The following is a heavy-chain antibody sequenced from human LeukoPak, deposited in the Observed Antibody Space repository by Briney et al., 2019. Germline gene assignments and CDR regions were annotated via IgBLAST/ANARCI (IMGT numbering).Heavy chain of an antibody. CDR1: GGSVSSGSYY. J-gene: IGHJ4*02. CDR2: IYYSGST. CDR3: ARLGYCSSASCGPLDY. Sequence: TSETLSLTCTVSGGSVSSGSYYWSWIRQPPGKGLEWIGNIYYSGSTYYNPSLKSRVTISVDTSKNHFSLKLNSVTAADTALYYCARLGYCSSASCGPLDYWGQGTLVTVSS. D-gene: IGHD2-2*01. V-gene: IGHV4-39*02.